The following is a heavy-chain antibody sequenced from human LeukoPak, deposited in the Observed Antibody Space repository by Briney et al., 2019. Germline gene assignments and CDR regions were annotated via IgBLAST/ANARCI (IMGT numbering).Heavy chain of an antibody. V-gene: IGHV3-66*01. J-gene: IGHJ4*02. CDR1: GFTVSSNY. D-gene: IGHD6-6*01. Sequence: GGSLRLSYAASGFTVSSNYMSWVRQAPGKGLEWVSVIYSGGSTYYADSVKGRFTISRDNSKNTLYLQMNSLRAEDTAVYYCAREYSSSSGDYWGQGTLVTVSS. CDR2: IYSGGST. CDR3: AREYSSSSGDY.